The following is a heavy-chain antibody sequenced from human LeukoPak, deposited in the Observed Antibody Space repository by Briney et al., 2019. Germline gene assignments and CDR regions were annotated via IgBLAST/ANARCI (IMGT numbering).Heavy chain of an antibody. J-gene: IGHJ5*02. CDR2: IYYSGST. V-gene: IGHV4-39*01. Sequence: PSETLSLTCTVSGGSISSSSYYWGWIRQPPGKGLEWIGSIYYSGSTYYNPSLKSRVTISVDTSKNQFSLKLSSVTAADTAVYYCARHAVAASLTGYYRHWFDPWGQGTLVTVSS. D-gene: IGHD3-9*01. CDR3: ARHAVAASLTGYYRHWFDP. CDR1: GGSISSSSYY.